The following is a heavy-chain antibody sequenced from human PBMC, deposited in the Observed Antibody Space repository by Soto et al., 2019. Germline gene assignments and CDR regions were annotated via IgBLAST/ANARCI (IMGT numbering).Heavy chain of an antibody. CDR2: INHSGRT. CDR1: GGSFSGFF. Sequence: SETLSLTCAVQGGSFSGFFRTWSRQSPGKGLEWIGEINHSGRTNHNPSLKNRVTISVDTSKKQFSLKLSSVTAADTAVYYCARGSYYYDNSGYFHWGQGTPVTVSS. J-gene: IGHJ4*02. D-gene: IGHD3-22*01. V-gene: IGHV4-34*01. CDR3: ARGSYYYDNSGYFH.